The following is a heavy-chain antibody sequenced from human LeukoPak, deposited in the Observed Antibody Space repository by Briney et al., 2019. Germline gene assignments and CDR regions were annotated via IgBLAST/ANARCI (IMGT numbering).Heavy chain of an antibody. CDR1: GFPFSSYE. Sequence: PGGSLRLSCAASGFPFSSYEMNWVRQAPGKGLEWVSYISSSGSTIYYADSMKGRFTISRDNAKNSLYLQMNSLRAEDTAVYYCARAPYGVFDYWGQGTLVTVSS. CDR3: ARAPYGVFDY. D-gene: IGHD4-17*01. CDR2: ISSSGSTI. V-gene: IGHV3-48*03. J-gene: IGHJ4*02.